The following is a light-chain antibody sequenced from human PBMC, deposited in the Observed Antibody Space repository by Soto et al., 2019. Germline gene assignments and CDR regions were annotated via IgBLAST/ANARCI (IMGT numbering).Light chain of an antibody. V-gene: IGKV3-20*01. CDR1: QSVSRSY. CDR3: QQYGSAPWT. J-gene: IGKJ1*01. CDR2: GAL. Sequence: EIVLTQSPGTLSLSPGERATLSCRASQSVSRSYLAWYQQKPGQAPRLLIYGALSRATGIPDRFSGSGSGTDFTLTISRLEPEDFAVYYCQQYGSAPWTFGQGTKVEIK.